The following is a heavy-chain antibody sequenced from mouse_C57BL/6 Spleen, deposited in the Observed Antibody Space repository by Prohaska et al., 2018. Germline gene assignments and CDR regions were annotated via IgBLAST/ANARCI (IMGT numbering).Heavy chain of an antibody. V-gene: IGHV1-19*01. Sequence: SVKMSCKASGYTFTDYYMNWVKQSHGQSLEWIVVINPYNGGTSYNKKFKGKATLTVDKSSSTAYMELKSLTSEDSAVYYCARGDYGSSYGYFDVWGTGTTVTVSS. CDR1: GYTFTDYY. CDR2: INPYNGGT. D-gene: IGHD1-1*01. J-gene: IGHJ1*03. CDR3: ARGDYGSSYGYFDV.